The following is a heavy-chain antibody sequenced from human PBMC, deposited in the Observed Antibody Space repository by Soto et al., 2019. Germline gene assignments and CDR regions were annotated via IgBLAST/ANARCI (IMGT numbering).Heavy chain of an antibody. V-gene: IGHV1-2*02. CDR2: INPQSGDT. CDR1: GYTFSGYY. D-gene: IGHD6-6*01. J-gene: IGHJ6*02. Sequence: ASVKVSCKTSGYTFSGYYMNWVRQAPGQGFEWMGWINPQSGDTNHAQKFQGRVTMAADTSMSAAYMEVHRLTSDDTAVYFCAGGRRLYSSSSINYYGMAVWGQGTMVTVSS. CDR3: AGGRRLYSSSSINYYGMAV.